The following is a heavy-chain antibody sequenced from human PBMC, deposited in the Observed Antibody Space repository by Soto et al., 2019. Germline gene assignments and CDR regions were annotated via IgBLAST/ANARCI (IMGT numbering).Heavy chain of an antibody. V-gene: IGHV4-34*01. Sequence: SETLSLTCAVYGGSFSGYYWSWIRQPPGKGLEWIGEINHSGSTNYNPSLKSRVTISVDTSKNQFSLKLSSVTAADTAVYYCARGDGYDILTGYPGPGEYYYYYMDVWGKGTTVTVSS. CDR2: INHSGST. J-gene: IGHJ6*03. D-gene: IGHD3-9*01. CDR1: GGSFSGYY. CDR3: ARGDGYDILTGYPGPGEYYYYYMDV.